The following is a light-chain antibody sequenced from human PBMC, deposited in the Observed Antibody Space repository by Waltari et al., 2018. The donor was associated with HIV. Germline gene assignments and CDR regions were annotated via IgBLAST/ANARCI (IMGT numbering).Light chain of an antibody. CDR2: AAS. J-gene: IGKJ4*01. Sequence: VMTLSPATLSLSPCVSVTFSCRASHSVSSKLAWYQQNPGQAPTLLIYAASTRATGIPARFSGGGSGTEFTITISSLQSEDLAVYFCQQYNKWPLTFGGGTRVEI. V-gene: IGKV3-15*01. CDR1: HSVSSK. CDR3: QQYNKWPLT.